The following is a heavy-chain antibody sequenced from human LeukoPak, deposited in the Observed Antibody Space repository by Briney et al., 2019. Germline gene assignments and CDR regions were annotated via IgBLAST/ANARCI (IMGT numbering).Heavy chain of an antibody. D-gene: IGHD2-15*01. CDR2: ISGSGGST. V-gene: IGHV3-23*01. Sequence: GGSLRLSCAASGFTFSSYAMSWVRQAPGKGLEWVSAISGSGGSTYYADPVKGRFTISRDNSKNTLYLQMNSLRAGDTAVYYCAKDSFIVVVVAASDYWGQGTLVTVSS. J-gene: IGHJ4*02. CDR3: AKDSFIVVVVAASDY. CDR1: GFTFSSYA.